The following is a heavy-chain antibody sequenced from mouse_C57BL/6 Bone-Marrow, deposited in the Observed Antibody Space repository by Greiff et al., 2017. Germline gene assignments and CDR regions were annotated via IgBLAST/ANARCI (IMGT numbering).Heavy chain of an antibody. CDR1: GYTFTSYG. Sequence: QVHVKQSGAELARPGASVKLSCKASGYTFTSYGISWVKQRTGQGLEWIGEIYPRSGNTYYNEKFKGKATLTADKSSSTAYMELRSLTSEDSAVYFCARDMVTTRFDYWGQGTTLTVSS. V-gene: IGHV1-81*01. J-gene: IGHJ2*01. CDR3: ARDMVTTRFDY. CDR2: IYPRSGNT. D-gene: IGHD2-2*01.